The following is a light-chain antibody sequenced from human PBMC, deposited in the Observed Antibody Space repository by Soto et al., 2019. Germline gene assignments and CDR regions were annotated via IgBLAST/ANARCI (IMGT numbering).Light chain of an antibody. J-gene: IGKJ1*01. Sequence: ETVLTQSPGTLSLSPGERASLSCRASQSGSSNFLAWYQQKPGQAPRLLIYGASSRATGIPDRFTGSGSGTDFTLTISRLEPEDFAVYYCQQYGNSPQTFGQRTNVDI. V-gene: IGKV3-20*01. CDR3: QQYGNSPQT. CDR1: QSGSSNF. CDR2: GAS.